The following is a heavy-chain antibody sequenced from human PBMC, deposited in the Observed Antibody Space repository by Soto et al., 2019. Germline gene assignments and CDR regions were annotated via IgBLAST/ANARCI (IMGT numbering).Heavy chain of an antibody. CDR3: ARSSYGSGSYFDF. V-gene: IGHV2-5*02. CDR2: IYWDDDT. J-gene: IGHJ4*02. Sequence: QITLKESGPTPVKSTQPLTVTRTFSGFSLGTSGVGVGWIRQRPGKALEWLALIYWDDDTRYSPSLKSRLTTTKDTYKNLVVLTMTNMDPVDRATYDCARSSYGSGSYFDFWGQGTLVTVSS. CDR1: GFSLGTSGVG. D-gene: IGHD3-10*01.